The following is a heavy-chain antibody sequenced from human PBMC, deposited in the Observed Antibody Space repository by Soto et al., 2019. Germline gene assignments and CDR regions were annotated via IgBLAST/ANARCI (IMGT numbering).Heavy chain of an antibody. CDR3: AREPARITMIVVVKYYFDY. Sequence: GGSLILSYADCGFTFSSYAMHWVRHAPGKGLKWVAVISYDGSNKYYAYSVKGRFTISRDNSKNTLYLQMNSLRAEDTAVYYCAREPARITMIVVVKYYFDYWGQGTLVTVSS. D-gene: IGHD3-22*01. CDR1: GFTFSSYA. J-gene: IGHJ4*02. V-gene: IGHV3-30-3*01. CDR2: ISYDGSNK.